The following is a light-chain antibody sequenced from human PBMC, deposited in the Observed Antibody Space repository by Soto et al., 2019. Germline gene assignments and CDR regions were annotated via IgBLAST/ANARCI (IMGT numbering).Light chain of an antibody. CDR2: RDN. V-gene: IGLV1-47*01. Sequence: QSVLTQPPSTSGTPGQRVTISCSGSRSNIGTNLVYWYQQLPGTAPKLLIYRDNQRPSGVPDRFSGSKSGTSASLAISGLRSEDEAHYYCATWDDSLSGVVFGGGTKLTVL. CDR3: ATWDDSLSGVV. CDR1: RSNIGTNL. J-gene: IGLJ2*01.